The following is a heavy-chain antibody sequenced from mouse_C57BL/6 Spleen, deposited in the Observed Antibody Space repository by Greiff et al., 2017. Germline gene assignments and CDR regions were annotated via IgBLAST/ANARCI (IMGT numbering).Heavy chain of an antibody. D-gene: IGHD2-4*01. CDR1: GFSFNTYA. CDR3: VRPYYDYAWFAY. Sequence: DVMLVESGGGLVQPKGSLKLSCAASGFSFNTYAMNWVRQAPGKGLEWVAGIRSKSNNYATYYADSVKDRFTISRDDSESMLYLQMNNLKTEDTAMYYCVRPYYDYAWFAYWGQGTLVTVSA. J-gene: IGHJ3*01. CDR2: IRSKSNNYAT. V-gene: IGHV10-1*01.